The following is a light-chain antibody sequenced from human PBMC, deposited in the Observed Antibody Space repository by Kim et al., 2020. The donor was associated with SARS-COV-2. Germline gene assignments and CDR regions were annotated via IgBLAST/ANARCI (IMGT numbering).Light chain of an antibody. CDR1: QSVDTW. CDR3: QQYKSYPYT. V-gene: IGKV1-5*03. CDR2: KVS. Sequence: ASVVIRVTLTCRASQSVDTWVAWYQQIPGKAPKLLIYKVSSLETGVPSRFSGSGSGTEFTLTISSLQPDDFASYSCQQYKSYPYTFGQGTKVDIK. J-gene: IGKJ2*01.